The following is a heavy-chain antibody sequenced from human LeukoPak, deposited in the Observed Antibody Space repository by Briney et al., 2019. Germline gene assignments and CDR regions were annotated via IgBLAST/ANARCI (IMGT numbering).Heavy chain of an antibody. CDR3: AKDTGGRGYSYGSFDY. CDR2: ISWNSGSI. J-gene: IGHJ4*02. V-gene: IGHV3-9*01. D-gene: IGHD5-18*01. Sequence: GRSLRLSCAASGFTFSSYGMHWVRQAPGKGLEWVSGISWNSGSIGYADSVKGRFTISRDNAKNSLYLQMNSLRAEDTALYYCAKDTGGRGYSYGSFDYWGQGTLVTVSS. CDR1: GFTFSSYG.